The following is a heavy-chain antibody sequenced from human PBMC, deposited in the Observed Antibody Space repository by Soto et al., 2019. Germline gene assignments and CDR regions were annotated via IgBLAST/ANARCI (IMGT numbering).Heavy chain of an antibody. CDR3: ARGRNIVLESSTGGFDF. CDR1: GGSISSDGYY. V-gene: IGHV4-31*02. J-gene: IGHJ4*02. CDR2: ISNSGRT. D-gene: IGHD2-2*01. Sequence: QVQLQESGPGLVKPSQTLSLTCSVSGGSISSDGYYWSWVRQHPGKALEWIGYISNSGRTYFHPSLMSRLTISLDTSKNKFSLKLSSVTAADTAVYYCARGRNIVLESSTGGFDFWGQGTLVNVSS.